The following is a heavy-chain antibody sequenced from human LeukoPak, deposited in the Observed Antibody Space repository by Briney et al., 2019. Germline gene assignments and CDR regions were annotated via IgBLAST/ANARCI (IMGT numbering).Heavy chain of an antibody. J-gene: IGHJ4*02. V-gene: IGHV4-39*02. D-gene: IGHD3-3*01. Sequence: GSLRLSCAASGFTFSNYAMSWVRQAPGKGLEWIGSIYYSGSTYYNPSLKSRVTISVDTSKNQFSLKLSSVTAADTAVYYCAREHYDFWLEVDYWGQGTLVTVSS. CDR2: IYYSGST. CDR3: AREHYDFWLEVDY. CDR1: GFTFSNYA.